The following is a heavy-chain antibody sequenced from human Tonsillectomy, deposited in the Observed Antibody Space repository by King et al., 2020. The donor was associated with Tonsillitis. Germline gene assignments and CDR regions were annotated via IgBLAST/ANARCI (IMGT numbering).Heavy chain of an antibody. D-gene: IGHD5-24*01. CDR3: ASRRGYGDGYRTYYYMDV. CDR2: INHSGST. CDR1: GGSFSGYY. J-gene: IGHJ6*03. V-gene: IGHV4-34*01. Sequence: VQLQQWGAGLLKPSETLSLTCAVYGGSFSGYYWSWIRQPPGKGLEWIGEINHSGSTNYNPSLKSRVTISVDTSKNQFSLKLSSVTAADTAVYYCASRRGYGDGYRTYYYMDVWGKGTTVTVSS.